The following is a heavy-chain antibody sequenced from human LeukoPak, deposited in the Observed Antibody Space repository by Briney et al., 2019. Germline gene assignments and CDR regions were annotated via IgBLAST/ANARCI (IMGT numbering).Heavy chain of an antibody. CDR1: GFTFSSYS. D-gene: IGHD6-19*01. Sequence: PGGSLRLSCAASGFTFSSYSMNWVRQAPGKGLEWVSSISSSSSYIYYADSVKGRFTTSRDNAKNSLYLQMNSLRAEDTAVYYCASASRAGTTLYYWGQGTLVTVSS. CDR2: ISSSSSYI. V-gene: IGHV3-21*01. CDR3: ASASRAGTTLYY. J-gene: IGHJ4*02.